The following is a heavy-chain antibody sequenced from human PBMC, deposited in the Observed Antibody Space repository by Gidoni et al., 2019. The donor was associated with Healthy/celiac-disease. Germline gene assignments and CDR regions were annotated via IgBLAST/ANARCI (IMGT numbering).Heavy chain of an antibody. D-gene: IGHD5-12*01. V-gene: IGHV3-15*01. CDR2: IKSKTDGGTT. J-gene: IGHJ4*02. CDR1: GFPFSNAW. CDR3: TTDLTEMATIFDY. Sequence: EVQLVESGGGLVKPGGSLRLSCAASGFPFSNAWMSWVRQAPGKGLEWVGRIKSKTDGGTTDYAAPVKGRFTISRDDSKNTLYLQMNSLKTEDTAVYYCTTDLTEMATIFDYWGQGTLVTVSS.